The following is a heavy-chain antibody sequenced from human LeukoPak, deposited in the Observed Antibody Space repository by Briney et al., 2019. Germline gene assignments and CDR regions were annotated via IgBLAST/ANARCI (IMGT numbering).Heavy chain of an antibody. D-gene: IGHD3-10*01. Sequence: SETLSLTCAVYGGSFSGYYWSWIRQPPGKGLEWIGEINHSGSTNYNPSLKSRVTISVDTPKNQFSLKLSSVTAADTAVYYCASLVLLWFGEPSHIDYWGQGTLVTVSS. J-gene: IGHJ4*02. CDR3: ASLVLLWFGEPSHIDY. CDR1: GGSFSGYY. CDR2: INHSGST. V-gene: IGHV4-34*01.